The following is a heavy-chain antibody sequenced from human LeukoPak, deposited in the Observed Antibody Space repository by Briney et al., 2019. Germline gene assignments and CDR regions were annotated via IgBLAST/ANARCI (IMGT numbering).Heavy chain of an antibody. CDR3: ARRGGCSSTSCYFIYYYYGMDV. D-gene: IGHD2-2*01. CDR2: IKQDGSEK. J-gene: IGHJ6*02. V-gene: IGHV3-7*01. Sequence: GGSLRLSCAASGFTFSSYWMRWVRQAPGKGLEWVANIKQDGSEKYYVDSVKGRFTISRDNAKNSLYLQMNSLRAEDTAVYYCARRGGCSSTSCYFIYYYYGMDVWGQGTTVTVSS. CDR1: GFTFSSYW.